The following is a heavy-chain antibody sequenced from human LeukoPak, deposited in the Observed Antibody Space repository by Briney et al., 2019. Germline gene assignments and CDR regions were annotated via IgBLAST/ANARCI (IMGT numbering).Heavy chain of an antibody. J-gene: IGHJ5*02. Sequence: PSETLSLTCAVYGGSSSGYYWSWIRQPPGKGLEWIGEINHSGSTNYNPSLKSRVTISVDTSKNQFSLKLSSVTAADTAVYYCARLRYSYGYNWFDPWGQGTLVTVSS. D-gene: IGHD5-18*01. CDR3: ARLRYSYGYNWFDP. V-gene: IGHV4-34*01. CDR2: INHSGST. CDR1: GGSSSGYY.